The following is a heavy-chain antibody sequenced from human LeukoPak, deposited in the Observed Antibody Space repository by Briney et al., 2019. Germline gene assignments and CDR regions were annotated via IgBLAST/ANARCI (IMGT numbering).Heavy chain of an antibody. D-gene: IGHD3-10*01. CDR3: ATRSGSSGTYYDF. CDR1: GASISSSPYY. J-gene: IGHJ4*02. CDR2: ISYGGNT. V-gene: IGHV4-39*01. Sequence: SETLSLTCTVSGASISSSPYYWGWIRQPPGKGLEVIGSISYGGNTYYSPSLKSRLTISVDTSKNQFSLKLSSVTAADTAVYYCATRSGSSGTYYDFWGQGTLVTVSS.